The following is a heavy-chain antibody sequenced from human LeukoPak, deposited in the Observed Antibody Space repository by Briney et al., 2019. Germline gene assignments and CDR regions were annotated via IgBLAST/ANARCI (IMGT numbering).Heavy chain of an antibody. V-gene: IGHV3-33*06. CDR1: GFTFSSYG. CDR2: IWYDGSNK. J-gene: IGHJ4*02. CDR3: AKDQGGEQQPALDY. D-gene: IGHD6-13*01. Sequence: GGSLRLSCAASGFTFSSYGMHWVRQAPGKGLEWVAVIWYDGSNKYYADSVKGRFTISRDNSKNTLYLQMNSLRAEDTAVYYCAKDQGGEQQPALDYWGQGTLVTVSS.